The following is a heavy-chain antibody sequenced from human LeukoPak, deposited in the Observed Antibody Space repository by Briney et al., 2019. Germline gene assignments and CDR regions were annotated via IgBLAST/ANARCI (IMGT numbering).Heavy chain of an antibody. CDR2: IRGTGGRT. D-gene: IGHD3-9*01. CDR1: GFTFSSYA. Sequence: GGSLRLSCAASGFTFSSYAMSWVRQAPGKGLEWVSAIRGTGGRTYYADSVKGRFTISRDNSKNTLYLQMNSLRAEDTAVYYCAKDMRFDWTPYYFDYWGQGTLVTVSS. J-gene: IGHJ4*02. V-gene: IGHV3-23*01. CDR3: AKDMRFDWTPYYFDY.